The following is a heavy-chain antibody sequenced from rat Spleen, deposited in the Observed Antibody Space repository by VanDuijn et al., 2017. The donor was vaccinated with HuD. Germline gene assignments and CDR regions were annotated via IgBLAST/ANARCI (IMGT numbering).Heavy chain of an antibody. CDR3: ARGGYNYGWFAY. V-gene: IGHV5-25*01. CDR1: GFTYSNYV. J-gene: IGHJ2*01. Sequence: EVQLVESGGGLVQPGRSMKLSCAASGFTYSNYVMAWVSQAPTKGLEGVASISTGGGNTYDRDSVEGRFTRSRDNAKNTLYLQMDSLRSEATATYYCARGGYNYGWFAYWGQGVMVTVSS. D-gene: IGHD1-9*01. CDR2: ISTGGGNT.